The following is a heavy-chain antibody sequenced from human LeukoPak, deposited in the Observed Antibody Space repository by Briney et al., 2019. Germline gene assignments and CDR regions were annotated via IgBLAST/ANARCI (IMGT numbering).Heavy chain of an antibody. D-gene: IGHD3-3*01. V-gene: IGHV4-4*07. J-gene: IGHJ4*02. CDR3: ARDSRYYDFLIGYLDY. CDR2: ISTSGNT. CDR1: SGFISNYY. Sequence: SETLSLTCSVSSGFISNYYWCWIRQPAGKGLEWIGRISTSGNTNYSPSLKSRVTMSVDTTKNQYFLNLRSVTAADTAVYYCARDSRYYDFLIGYLDYWGQGALVTVSS.